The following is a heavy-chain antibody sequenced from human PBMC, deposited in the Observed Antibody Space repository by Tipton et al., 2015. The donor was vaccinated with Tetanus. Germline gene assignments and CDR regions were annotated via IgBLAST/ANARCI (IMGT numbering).Heavy chain of an antibody. CDR2: ISITSSTI. V-gene: IGHV3-48*04. CDR1: GLTFSSYS. D-gene: IGHD3-22*01. CDR3: AKDRHYYDSSGYYYYFDY. J-gene: IGHJ4*02. Sequence: GSLRLSCRASGLTFSSYSMNWFRQAPGKGLEWVAYISITSSTIHYGDSVKGRFTISRDDAKNSLYLQMNSLRAEDTAMYYCAKDRHYYDSSGYYYYFDYWGQGTLVTVSS.